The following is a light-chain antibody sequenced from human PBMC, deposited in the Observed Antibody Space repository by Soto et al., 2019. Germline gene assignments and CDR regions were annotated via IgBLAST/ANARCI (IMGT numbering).Light chain of an antibody. Sequence: QSVLTQPPSASGTPGQRVTISCSGSTSNIGSNSVNWYQQLPGTAPKLLLYSSDRRPSGVPDRFSGSKSGNTASLTVSGLQTEDEADYYCSAYAGSNNFVFGSGTKVTVL. CDR1: TSNIGSNS. CDR2: SSD. J-gene: IGLJ1*01. CDR3: SAYAGSNNFV. V-gene: IGLV1-44*01.